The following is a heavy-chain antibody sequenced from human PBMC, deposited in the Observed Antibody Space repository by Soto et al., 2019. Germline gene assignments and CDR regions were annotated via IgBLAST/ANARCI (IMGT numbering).Heavy chain of an antibody. CDR2: VYYNGAT. CDR3: ARARQTVSFFDF. V-gene: IGHV4-59*01. J-gene: IGHJ5*01. D-gene: IGHD4-17*01. Sequence: WTWIRQSPGKGLEWIGNVYYNGATTYNPSLRSRVAISIDTSEKQFSLKLNSLTAADSATYFCARARQTVSFFDFWAQGALVAISS.